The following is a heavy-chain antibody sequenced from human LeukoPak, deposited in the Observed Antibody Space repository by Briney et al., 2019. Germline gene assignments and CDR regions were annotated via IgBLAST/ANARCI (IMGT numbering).Heavy chain of an antibody. D-gene: IGHD4/OR15-4a*01. CDR3: ARHPLIMAGDGDFDY. V-gene: IGHV3-7*01. CDR1: GFSISRYI. Sequence: GGSLRLSCAASGFSISRYIMTWVRQAPGKGLEWVANIKPDGSETYYLASVRGRFSISRDNAKNSLYLEMNSLRAEDTAMYYCARHPLIMAGDGDFDYWGQGTLVTVSS. CDR2: IKPDGSET. J-gene: IGHJ4*02.